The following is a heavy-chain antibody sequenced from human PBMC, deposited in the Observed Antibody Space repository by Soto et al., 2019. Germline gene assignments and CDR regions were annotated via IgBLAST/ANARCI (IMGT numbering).Heavy chain of an antibody. CDR1: GFTFSSYA. CDR3: ARDSSSSGYYLLSYYYGMDV. V-gene: IGHV3-30-3*01. D-gene: IGHD3-22*01. CDR2: ISYDGSNK. Sequence: GGSLRLSCAASGFTFSSYAMHWVRQAPGKGLEWVAVISYDGSNKYYADPVKGRFTISRDNSKNSLYLQMNSLRAEDTAVYYCARDSSSSGYYLLSYYYGMDVWGQGTTVTV. J-gene: IGHJ6*02.